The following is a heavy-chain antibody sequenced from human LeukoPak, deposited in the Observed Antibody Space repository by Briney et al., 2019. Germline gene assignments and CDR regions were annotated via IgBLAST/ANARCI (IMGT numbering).Heavy chain of an antibody. J-gene: IGHJ4*02. Sequence: GGSLRLSCAASGFTFSSYWMHWVRQAPGKGLVWVSRINSDGSSTSYADSVKGRFTISRDNAKNTLYLQMNSLRAEDTAVYYCARVPSWTGTFDYWGQGTLVTVSS. V-gene: IGHV3-74*01. CDR3: ARVPSWTGTFDY. D-gene: IGHD1-1*01. CDR1: GFTFSSYW. CDR2: INSDGSST.